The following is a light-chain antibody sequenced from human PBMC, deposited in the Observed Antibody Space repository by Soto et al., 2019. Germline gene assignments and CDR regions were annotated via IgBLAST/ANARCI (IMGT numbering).Light chain of an antibody. J-gene: IGLJ3*02. CDR3: CSYAGSFTGV. V-gene: IGLV2-11*01. CDR2: DVT. CDR1: SSDLGGYNY. Sequence: QPVLTQPRSVSGSPGQSVTISCSGTSSDLGGYNYVSWYQHHPGKAPKLMIYDVTLRPSGVPDRFSGSKSGNTASLTISGLQAEDEADYYCCSYAGSFTGVFGGGTKVTVL.